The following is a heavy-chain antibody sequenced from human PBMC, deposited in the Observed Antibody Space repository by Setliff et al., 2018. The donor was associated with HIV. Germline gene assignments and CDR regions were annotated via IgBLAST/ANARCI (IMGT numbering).Heavy chain of an antibody. J-gene: IGHJ4*02. CDR2: VYYSGST. V-gene: IGHV4-31*03. D-gene: IGHD3-22*01. CDR3: ARKGKYYYDSSGYSN. Sequence: PSETLSLTCTVSGGSISSGGYYWSWIRQHPGKGLEWIGYVYYSGSTYYNPSLKSRVTISVDTSKNQFSLKLSSVTAADTAVYYCARKGKYYYDSSGYSNWGQGTLVTVSS. CDR1: GGSISSGGYY.